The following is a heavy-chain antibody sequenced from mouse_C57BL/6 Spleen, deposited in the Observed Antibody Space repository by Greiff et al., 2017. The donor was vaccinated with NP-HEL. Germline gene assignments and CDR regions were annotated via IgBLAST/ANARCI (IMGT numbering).Heavy chain of an antibody. D-gene: IGHD2-3*01. CDR2: IDPSDSYT. Sequence: VQLQQPGAELVKPGASVKLSCKASGYTFTSYWMQWVKQRPGQGLEWIGEIDPSDSYTNYNQKFKGKATLTVDTSSSTAYMQLSSLTSEDSAVYYCARREGYDGDYWGQGTTLTVSS. V-gene: IGHV1-50*01. CDR3: ARREGYDGDY. CDR1: GYTFTSYW. J-gene: IGHJ2*01.